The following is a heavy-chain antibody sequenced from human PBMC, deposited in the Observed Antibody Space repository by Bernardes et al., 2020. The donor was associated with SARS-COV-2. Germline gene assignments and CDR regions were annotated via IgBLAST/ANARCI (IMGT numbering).Heavy chain of an antibody. Sequence: GGSLRLSCAASGFKFGEKAMHWVRQAPGKGLEWVSAISWNSGSRDYADSVRGRFTISRDNAKTSLYLQMNSLRTEDTALYYCAKGLYSSTSRGGAILDYWGQGTLVTVSP. CDR3: AKGLYSSTSRGGAILDY. V-gene: IGHV3-9*01. CDR2: ISWNSGSR. D-gene: IGHD2-2*01. J-gene: IGHJ4*02. CDR1: GFKFGEKA.